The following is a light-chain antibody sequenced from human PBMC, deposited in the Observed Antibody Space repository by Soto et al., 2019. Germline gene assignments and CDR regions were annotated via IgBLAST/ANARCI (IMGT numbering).Light chain of an antibody. CDR1: SSDVGGYNY. CDR2: EVT. CDR3: SSYRSSTTFV. J-gene: IGLJ1*01. Sequence: QSVLTQPPSASGSPGQSVTISCTGTSSDVGGYNYVSWYQQHPGKAPRLVIYEVTKRPSGVPDRFSGSKSGNTASLTVSGLQADDEADYYCSSYRSSTTFVFGTGTKLTVL. V-gene: IGLV2-8*01.